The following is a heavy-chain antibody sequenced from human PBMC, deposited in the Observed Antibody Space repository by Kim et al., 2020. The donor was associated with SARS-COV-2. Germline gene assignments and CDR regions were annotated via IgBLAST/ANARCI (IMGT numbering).Heavy chain of an antibody. CDR3: ARARGSSWYVVYYFDY. V-gene: IGHV4-4*07. D-gene: IGHD6-13*01. Sequence: SLKSRVTMSVDTSKNQSSLKLSSVTAADTAVYYCARARGSSWYVVYYFDYWGQGTLVTVSS. J-gene: IGHJ4*02.